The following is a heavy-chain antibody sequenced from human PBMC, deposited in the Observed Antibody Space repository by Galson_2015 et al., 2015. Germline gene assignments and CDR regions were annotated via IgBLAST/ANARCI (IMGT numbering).Heavy chain of an antibody. CDR1: GYSFTSYW. Sequence: QSGAEVKKPGESLRISCKGSGYSFTSYWISWVRQMPGKGLEWMGRIDPSDSYTNYSPSFQGHVTISADKSISTAYLQWSSLKASDTAMYYCARPTALPYYYGSGTNHYYYYYYMDVWGKGTTVTVSS. V-gene: IGHV5-10-1*01. CDR2: IDPSDSYT. CDR3: ARPTALPYYYGSGTNHYYYYYYMDV. D-gene: IGHD3-10*01. J-gene: IGHJ6*03.